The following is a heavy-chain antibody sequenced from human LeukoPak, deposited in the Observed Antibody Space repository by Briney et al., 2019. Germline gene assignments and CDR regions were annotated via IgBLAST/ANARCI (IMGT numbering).Heavy chain of an antibody. D-gene: IGHD6-25*01. CDR3: ARHFSSGWAKVLNWFDP. J-gene: IGHJ5*02. V-gene: IGHV4-39*01. Sequence: SETLSLTCTVSGGSISSSSYYWGWIRQPPGKGLEWIGSIYYSGSTCYNPSPKSRVTISVDTSKNQFSLKLSSVTAADTAVYYCARHFSSGWAKVLNWFDPWGQGTLVTVSS. CDR1: GGSISSSSYY. CDR2: IYYSGST.